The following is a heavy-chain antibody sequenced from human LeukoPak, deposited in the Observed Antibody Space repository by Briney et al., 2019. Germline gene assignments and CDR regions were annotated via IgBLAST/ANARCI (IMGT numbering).Heavy chain of an antibody. Sequence: PSETLSLTCTVSGGSISSGTYYWGWVRQPPGEGLEWIGFIYHSGSTYYTPSLKSRVTISVDTSRNQFSLKLSSVTAADTAVYYCARDLVGRHDILTGYSSSYYGMDVWGQGTTVTVSS. J-gene: IGHJ6*02. V-gene: IGHV4-39*07. D-gene: IGHD3-9*01. CDR2: IYHSGST. CDR1: GGSISSGTYY. CDR3: ARDLVGRHDILTGYSSSYYGMDV.